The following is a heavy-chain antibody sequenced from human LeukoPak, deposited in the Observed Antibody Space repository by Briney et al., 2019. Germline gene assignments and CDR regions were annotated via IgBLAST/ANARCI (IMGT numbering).Heavy chain of an antibody. CDR3: ARQGYSDFSSRPFDY. D-gene: IGHD1-26*01. Sequence: SETLSLTCTVSGGSISSSGYYWGWIRQPPGKGLEWIGSIYYSGSTYYNPSLKSRVTISVDTSKNQFSLRLNSANAADTAVFYCARQGYSDFSSRPFDYWGQGTLVTVSS. CDR1: GGSISSSGYY. CDR2: IYYSGST. V-gene: IGHV4-39*01. J-gene: IGHJ4*02.